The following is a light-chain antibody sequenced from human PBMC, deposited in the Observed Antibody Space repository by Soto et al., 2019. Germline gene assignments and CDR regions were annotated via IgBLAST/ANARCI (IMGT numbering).Light chain of an antibody. Sequence: DIPMTQAPSSLSASVGDRVTITCRASERITKYINWYQQKPGKAPKLLIYAASILQSGVPSRFSGSGSGTYFTLTISSLQPEDFATYYCQQSDSIPWTFGQGTKVEMK. CDR3: QQSDSIPWT. CDR2: AAS. CDR1: ERITKY. V-gene: IGKV1-39*01. J-gene: IGKJ1*01.